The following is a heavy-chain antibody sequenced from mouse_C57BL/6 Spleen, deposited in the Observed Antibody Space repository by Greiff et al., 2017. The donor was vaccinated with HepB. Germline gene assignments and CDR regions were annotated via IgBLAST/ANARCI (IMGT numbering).Heavy chain of an antibody. CDR3: ARDPTTVVPYAMDY. D-gene: IGHD1-1*01. CDR1: GFTFSSYA. J-gene: IGHJ4*01. CDR2: ISDGGSYT. Sequence: DVMLVESGGGLVKPGGSLKLSCAASGFTFSSYAMSWVRQTPEKRLEWVATISDGGSYTYYPDNVKGRFTISRDNAKNNLYLQMSHLKSEDTAMYYCARDPTTVVPYAMDYWGQGTSVTVSS. V-gene: IGHV5-4*03.